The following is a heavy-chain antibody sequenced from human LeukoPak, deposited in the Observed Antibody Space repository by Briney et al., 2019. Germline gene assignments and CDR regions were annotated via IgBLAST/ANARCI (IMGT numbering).Heavy chain of an antibody. V-gene: IGHV4-31*03. Sequence: SETLSLTCTVSGGSISSGGYYWSWIRQHPGKGLEWIGYIYYSGSTYYNPSLKSRVTISVDTSKNQFSLKLSSVTAADTAVYYCALDVGATIGRFDPWGQGTLVTVSS. CDR2: IYYSGST. J-gene: IGHJ5*02. CDR1: GGSISSGGYY. CDR3: ALDVGATIGRFDP. D-gene: IGHD1-26*01.